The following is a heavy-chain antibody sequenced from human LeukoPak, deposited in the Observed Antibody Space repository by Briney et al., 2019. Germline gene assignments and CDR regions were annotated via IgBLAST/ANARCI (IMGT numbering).Heavy chain of an antibody. CDR2: IYSSGST. CDR1: GGSISSYY. J-gene: IGHJ6*03. CDR3: ASTTTTYYSYFYYYMGV. D-gene: IGHD4-17*01. Sequence: SETLSLTCTVSGGSISSYYWSWIRQPPGKGLEWIGYIYSSGSTNYNPSLNSRVTISVDTSKNQFSLKLTSVTAADTAVYYCASTTTTYYSYFYYYMGVWGKGTTVTVSS. V-gene: IGHV4-4*09.